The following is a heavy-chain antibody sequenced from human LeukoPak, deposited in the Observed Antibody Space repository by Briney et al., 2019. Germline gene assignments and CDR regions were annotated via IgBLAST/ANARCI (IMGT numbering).Heavy chain of an antibody. V-gene: IGHV3-30*02. Sequence: AGGSLRLSCAASGFTFSSYGMHWVRQAPGKGLEWVAFIRYDGSNKYYADSVKGRLTISRDNSKNTLYLQMNSLRAEDTAVYYCAKDQVLRYFDWSSLRTSPGNYWGQGTLVTVSS. D-gene: IGHD3-9*01. CDR3: AKDQVLRYFDWSSLRTSPGNY. CDR1: GFTFSSYG. CDR2: IRYDGSNK. J-gene: IGHJ4*02.